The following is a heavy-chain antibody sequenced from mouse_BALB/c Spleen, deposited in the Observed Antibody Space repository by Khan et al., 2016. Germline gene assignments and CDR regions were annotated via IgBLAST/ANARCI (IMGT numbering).Heavy chain of an antibody. J-gene: IGHJ3*01. CDR2: IDPANGET. D-gene: IGHD2-1*01. V-gene: IGHV14-3*02. Sequence: VQLQQSGAELVKPGASVKLSCLASGFNIKDTYMHWVKQGPEQGLEWIGRIDPANGETKYDPKFQGKATITADTSSNTACLQLSSLTSEDTAVYDCTGGFDFYPFAYWGQGTLVTVST. CDR3: TGGFDFYPFAY. CDR1: GFNIKDTY.